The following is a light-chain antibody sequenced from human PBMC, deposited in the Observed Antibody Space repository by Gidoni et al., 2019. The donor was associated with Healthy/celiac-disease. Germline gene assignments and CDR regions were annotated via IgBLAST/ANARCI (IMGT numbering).Light chain of an antibody. Sequence: EIVLTKPPATLSLSPGERATLSCRASQSVSSYLAWYQQKPGQAPRLLIYDASNRATGIPARFSGSGSGTDFTLTISSLEPEDFAVYYCQQRSNWPYTFGQGTKLEIK. J-gene: IGKJ2*01. CDR2: DAS. CDR1: QSVSSY. CDR3: QQRSNWPYT. V-gene: IGKV3-11*01.